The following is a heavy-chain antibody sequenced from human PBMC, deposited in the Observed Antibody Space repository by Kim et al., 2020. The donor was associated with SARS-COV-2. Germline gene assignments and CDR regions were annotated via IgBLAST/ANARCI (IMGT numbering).Heavy chain of an antibody. CDR1: GGSISSYY. CDR3: AREWAYGMDV. Sequence: SETLSLTCTVSGGSISSYYWSWIRQPPGKGLEWIGYIYYSGSTNYNPSLKSRVTISVDTSKNQFSLKLSSVTAADTAVYYCAREWAYGMDVWGQGTTVTVSS. J-gene: IGHJ6*02. CDR2: IYYSGST. V-gene: IGHV4-59*01.